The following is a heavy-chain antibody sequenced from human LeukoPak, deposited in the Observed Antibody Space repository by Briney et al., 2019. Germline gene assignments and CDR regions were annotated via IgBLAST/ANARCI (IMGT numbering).Heavy chain of an antibody. Sequence: SETLSLTCSVSGDSIGSCYWTWIRQSPGKGLEWIGYIFYSGSTNYSPSLKSRVTISVDTSNNQFSLQLRSVTAADTAVYYCERRRARDGRYPWLASWGQGTLVTVSS. J-gene: IGHJ5*01. CDR1: GDSIGSCY. CDR2: IFYSGST. V-gene: IGHV4-59*01. D-gene: IGHD3-16*02. CDR3: ERRRARDGRYPWLAS.